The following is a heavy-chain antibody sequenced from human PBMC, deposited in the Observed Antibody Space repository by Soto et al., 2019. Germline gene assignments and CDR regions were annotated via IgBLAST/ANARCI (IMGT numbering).Heavy chain of an antibody. Sequence: QVQLQESGPGLVRPSETLSLTCTVSGASISSPNYWGWVRQPPGKGLEWIGSLDYSGSTHYNPSLGSRVTLSMDTSRNHFSPRLNSVTAADTAMYFCARRDCSGGSCYFDYWGQGTLVAVSA. CDR1: GASISSPNY. CDR3: ARRDCSGGSCYFDY. J-gene: IGHJ4*02. D-gene: IGHD2-15*01. CDR2: LDYSGST. V-gene: IGHV4-39*02.